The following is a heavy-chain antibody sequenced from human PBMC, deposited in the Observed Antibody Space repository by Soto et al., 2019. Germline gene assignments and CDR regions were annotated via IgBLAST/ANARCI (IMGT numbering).Heavy chain of an antibody. CDR1: GGTFSSYA. J-gene: IGHJ6*02. CDR2: IIPIFGTA. CDR3: ARMYYDFWSGYYRGSYGMDV. Sequence: ASVEVSCKASGGTFSSYAISWVRQAPGQGLEWMGGIIPIFGTANYAQKFQGRVTITADKSTSTAYMELSSLRSEDTAVYYCARMYYDFWSGYYRGSYGMDVWGQGTTVTVSS. V-gene: IGHV1-69*06. D-gene: IGHD3-3*01.